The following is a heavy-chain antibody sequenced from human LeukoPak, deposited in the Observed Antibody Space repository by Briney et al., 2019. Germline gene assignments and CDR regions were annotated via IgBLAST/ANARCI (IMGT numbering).Heavy chain of an antibody. D-gene: IGHD3-10*01. CDR2: ISYDGSNK. V-gene: IGHV3-30*18. CDR1: GFTFSSYG. J-gene: IGHJ6*04. Sequence: GGSLRLSCAASGFTFSSYGMHWVRQAPGKGLEWVAVISYDGSNKYYADSVKGRFTISRDNSKNTLYPQMNSLRAEDTAVYYCAKGWLWFGELLSPSYYYGMDVWGKGTTVTVSS. CDR3: AKGWLWFGELLSPSYYYGMDV.